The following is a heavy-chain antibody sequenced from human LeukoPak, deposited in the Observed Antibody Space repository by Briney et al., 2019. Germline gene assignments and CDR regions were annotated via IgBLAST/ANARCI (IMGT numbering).Heavy chain of an antibody. CDR3: ARGDGSPSGLYFRD. CDR2: IKQDGNTK. J-gene: IGHJ4*02. CDR1: GFSFSTFW. Sequence: GGSLRLSCAASGFSFSTFWMSWVRQAPGKGLEWVANIKQDGNTKYYVDSVKGRFTVSRDNANNLLYLQINSLRAEDTAVYYCARGDGSPSGLYFRDWGQGTVVTVSS. D-gene: IGHD6-6*01. V-gene: IGHV3-7*01.